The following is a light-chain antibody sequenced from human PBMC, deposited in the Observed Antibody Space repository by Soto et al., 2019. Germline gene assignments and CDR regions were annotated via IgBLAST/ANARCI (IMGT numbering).Light chain of an antibody. J-gene: IGLJ2*01. CDR3: AAWEGSLV. Sequence: QSVLTQPPSASGTPGQRVTISCSGSSSNIGSNYVYWYQQLPGTAPKLLIYSNNQRPSGVPDRFSGSKSGTSASLAISGLRSEDEADYYCAAWEGSLVFGGGTKLTVL. CDR1: SSNIGSNY. V-gene: IGLV1-47*02. CDR2: SNN.